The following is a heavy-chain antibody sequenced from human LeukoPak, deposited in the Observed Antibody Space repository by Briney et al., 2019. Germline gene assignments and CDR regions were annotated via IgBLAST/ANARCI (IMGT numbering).Heavy chain of an antibody. CDR2: IYYSGGS. CDR1: GGSISSTSHY. V-gene: IGHV4-39*07. J-gene: IGHJ3*02. Sequence: ETLPLTCTVSGGSISSTSHYWGWIRQPPGKGLEWIGSIYYSGGSYYNPSLKSRVTTSVDTSKNQFSLKLSSATAADTAVYYCARDRERRDAFDIWGQGTMVTVSS. D-gene: IGHD1-1*01. CDR3: ARDRERRDAFDI.